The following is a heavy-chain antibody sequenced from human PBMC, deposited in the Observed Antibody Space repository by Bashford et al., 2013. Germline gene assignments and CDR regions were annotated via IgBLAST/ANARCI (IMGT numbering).Heavy chain of an antibody. CDR1: GNTFTGYY. Sequence: ASVKVSCKASGNTFTGYYMYWVRQAPGQGLEWMAWINPNSGGTNYAQKFQGRVTMTRDTSINTVYMEMSRLRSDDTAVYYCARVAIGVAVADSGHFDYWGQGTLVTVSS. CDR2: INPNSGGT. CDR3: ARVAIGVAVADSGHFDY. V-gene: IGHV1-2*02. D-gene: IGHD6-19*01. J-gene: IGHJ4*02.